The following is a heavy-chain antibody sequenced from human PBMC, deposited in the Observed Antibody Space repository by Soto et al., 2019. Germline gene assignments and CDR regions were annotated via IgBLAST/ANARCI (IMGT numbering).Heavy chain of an antibody. CDR3: ARQAGDTGRFPYYRQGLDV. V-gene: IGHV5-51*01. CDR2: IYPGDSDT. CDR1: GYSFANYW. D-gene: IGHD1-26*01. J-gene: IGHJ6*02. Sequence: PGESLKISCKGSGYSFANYWIVWVRQMPGKGLEWMGIIYPGDSDTRYSPSFQGQVTISADKSITTAYLQWSSLKASDTAIYYCARQAGDTGRFPYYRQGLDVWGQGTTVTGSS.